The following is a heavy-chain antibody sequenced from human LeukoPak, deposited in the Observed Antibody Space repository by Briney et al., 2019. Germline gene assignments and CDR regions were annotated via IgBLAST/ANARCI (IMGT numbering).Heavy chain of an antibody. D-gene: IGHD2-2*01. V-gene: IGHV1-46*01. CDR2: INPSGGST. J-gene: IGHJ4*02. CDR1: GYTFTSYY. Sequence: GASVKVSCKASGYTFTSYYMHWVRQAPGQGLEWMGIINPSGGSTSYAQKFQGRVTMTRDTSTSTVYMELSSLRAEDTAVYYCARGRYSSRSGGYYFDIWGQGTLVTVSS. CDR3: ARGRYSSRSGGYYFDI.